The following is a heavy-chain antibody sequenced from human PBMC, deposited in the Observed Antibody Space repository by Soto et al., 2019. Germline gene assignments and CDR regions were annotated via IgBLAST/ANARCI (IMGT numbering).Heavy chain of an antibody. D-gene: IGHD4-17*01. J-gene: IGHJ4*02. Sequence: GGSLRLSCAASGFTFSSYAMHWVRQAPGKGLEWVAVISYDGSNKYYADSVKGRFTISRDNSKNTLYLQMNSLRAEDTAVYYCALMRDPGSYGDYANPFDYWGQGTLVTVSS. CDR3: ALMRDPGSYGDYANPFDY. CDR2: ISYDGSNK. CDR1: GFTFSSYA. V-gene: IGHV3-30-3*01.